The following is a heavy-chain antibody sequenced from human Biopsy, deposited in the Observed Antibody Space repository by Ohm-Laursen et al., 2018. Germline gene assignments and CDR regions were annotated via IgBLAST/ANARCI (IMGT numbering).Heavy chain of an antibody. Sequence: SETLSLTCTVSSDSISSYYWSWIRQPPGKGLQWIGYVYYTGSTDYNPSLQSRVTISVDTSKNHFSLRLRSVTPADTAIYYCARDRGYYSDRTVPGYFDLWGRGTLATVSS. J-gene: IGHJ2*01. CDR1: SDSISSYY. V-gene: IGHV4-59*01. CDR2: VYYTGST. CDR3: ARDRGYYSDRTVPGYFDL. D-gene: IGHD3-22*01.